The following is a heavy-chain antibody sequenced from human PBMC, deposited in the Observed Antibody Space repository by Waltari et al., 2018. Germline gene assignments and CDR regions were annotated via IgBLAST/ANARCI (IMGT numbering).Heavy chain of an antibody. CDR3: ARFAGKSCSFDY. D-gene: IGHD2-15*01. CDR2: ISWNSGNL. V-gene: IGHV3-9*01. J-gene: IGHJ4*02. CDR1: GFTFDDYA. Sequence: EVQLVESGGGLVQPGRSLRLSCAASGFTFDDYAMHWVRQAPGKGLEWVSGISWNSGNLGYVDSVKGRFTISRDNAKNSLYLQMNSLRAEDTAVYYCARFAGKSCSFDYWGQGTLVTVSS.